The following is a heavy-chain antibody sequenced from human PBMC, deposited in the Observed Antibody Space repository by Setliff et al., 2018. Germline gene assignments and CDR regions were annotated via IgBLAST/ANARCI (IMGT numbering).Heavy chain of an antibody. D-gene: IGHD2-2*01. CDR2: ISAYNGNA. CDR1: GYSFTNYG. J-gene: IGHJ3*02. CDR3: TRDTNIVVVPPHRTAFDI. V-gene: IGHV1-18*01. Sequence: WASVKVSCKTSGYSFTNYGINWVRQAPGQGLEWMGWISAYNGNANYAQKLQGRLTMTTDTSTSTAYMELRSLRSDDTAVYYCTRDTNIVVVPPHRTAFDIWGQGTMVTVSS.